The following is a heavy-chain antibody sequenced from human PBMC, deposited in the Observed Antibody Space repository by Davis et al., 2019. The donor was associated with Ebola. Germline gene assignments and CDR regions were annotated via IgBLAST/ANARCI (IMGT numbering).Heavy chain of an antibody. V-gene: IGHV3-53*01. CDR2: IYSGGST. CDR3: AKGHIVVVIAIGH. Sequence: PGGSLRLSCAASGFTVSSNYMSWVRQAPGKGLEWVSVIYSGGSTYYADSVKGRFTISRDNSKNTLYLQMNSLRAEDTAVYYCAKGHIVVVIAIGHWGQGTLVTVSS. CDR1: GFTVSSNY. J-gene: IGHJ4*02. D-gene: IGHD2-21*01.